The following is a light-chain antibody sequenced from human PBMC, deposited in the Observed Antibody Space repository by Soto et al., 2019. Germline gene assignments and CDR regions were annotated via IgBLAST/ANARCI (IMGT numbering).Light chain of an antibody. Sequence: DIQMTQSPSSLSASVGDRVTITCQASEDITKSLNWYQHIPGKAPKLLIYDTSNLGSGVPSRFSGSGSGTDFTFTINSLRTGDIATYYCQQYDSLTITFGQGTRLEIK. CDR1: EDITKS. J-gene: IGKJ5*01. CDR2: DTS. CDR3: QQYDSLTIT. V-gene: IGKV1-33*01.